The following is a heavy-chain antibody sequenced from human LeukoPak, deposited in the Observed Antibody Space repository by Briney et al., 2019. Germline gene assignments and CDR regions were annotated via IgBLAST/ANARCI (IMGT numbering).Heavy chain of an antibody. CDR1: GFTFSSYA. CDR2: ISSSGGST. CDR3: ATGLEDSNIDY. V-gene: IGHV3-23*01. J-gene: IGHJ4*02. Sequence: GGSLRLSCAASGFTFSSYAMTWVRQAPGKGLEWVSSISSSGGSTYYGDSVRGRFTISRDNAKNSVLLEINSLRVEDTAVYYCATGLEDSNIDYWGQGTLVTVSS.